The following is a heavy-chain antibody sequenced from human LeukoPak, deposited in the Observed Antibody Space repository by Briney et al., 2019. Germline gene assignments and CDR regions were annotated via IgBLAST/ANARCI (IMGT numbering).Heavy chain of an antibody. CDR3: ASGNYGDYIDY. V-gene: IGHV3-21*01. CDR2: ISSSSSYI. Sequence: GGSLRLSCAASGFTFSSYSMNWVRQAPGKGLEWVSSISSSSSYIYYADSVKGRFTISRDNAKNSLYLQMNSLRAEDTAVYYCASGNYGDYIDYWGQGTLVTVSS. CDR1: GFTFSSYS. D-gene: IGHD4-17*01. J-gene: IGHJ4*02.